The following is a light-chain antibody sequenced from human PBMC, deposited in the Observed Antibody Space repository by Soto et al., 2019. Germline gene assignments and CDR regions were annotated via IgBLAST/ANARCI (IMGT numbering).Light chain of an antibody. Sequence: EIVLTQSPGTVSLSPGERATLSCRASQSVSSRNLAWYRQKPGQAPSLLIFGASNRATGIPDRFSDNGSGTDFTLTISRLEPEDCAVYYCLRYGDSPPAYTFGQGTKLEIK. CDR2: GAS. CDR1: QSVSSRN. J-gene: IGKJ2*01. V-gene: IGKV3-20*01. CDR3: LRYGDSPPAYT.